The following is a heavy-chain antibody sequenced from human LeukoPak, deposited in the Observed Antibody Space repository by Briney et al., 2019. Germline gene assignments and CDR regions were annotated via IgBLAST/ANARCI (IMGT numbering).Heavy chain of an antibody. D-gene: IGHD6-19*01. CDR1: GFTFSSYG. Sequence: GGSLRLSCAASGFTFSSYGMHWFRQAPGKGLEWVAVISYDGSNRYYADSVKGRFTISRDNSKNTLYLQMNSLRAEDTAVYYCARVKSSSYFDYWGQGTLVTVSS. CDR2: ISYDGSNR. CDR3: ARVKSSSYFDY. J-gene: IGHJ4*02. V-gene: IGHV3-30*03.